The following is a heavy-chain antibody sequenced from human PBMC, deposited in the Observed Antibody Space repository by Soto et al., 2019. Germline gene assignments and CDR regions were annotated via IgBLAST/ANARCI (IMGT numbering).Heavy chain of an antibody. CDR3: AKEAVSGWYYFDY. CDR1: GCNFSSYA. J-gene: IGHJ4*02. V-gene: IGHV3-23*01. Sequence: GGSLRLSCAASGCNFSSYAISWVRQAPGKGLEWVSTISGSGGSTYYADSLKGRFTISRDNAKNTLFLQMSSQRAEDTAVYYCAKEAVSGWYYFDYWGPGTLVTVSS. CDR2: ISGSGGST. D-gene: IGHD6-19*01.